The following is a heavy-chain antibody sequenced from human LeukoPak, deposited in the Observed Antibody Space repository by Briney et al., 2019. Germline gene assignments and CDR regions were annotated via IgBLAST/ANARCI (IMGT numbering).Heavy chain of an antibody. V-gene: IGHV1-69*06. CDR2: IIPIFGTA. CDR1: GGTFSSYA. J-gene: IGHJ4*02. D-gene: IGHD2-15*01. Sequence: SVKVSCKASGGTFSSYAISWARQAPGQGLEWMGGIIPIFGTANCAQKFQGRVTITADKSTSTAYMELSSLRAEDTAVYYCARDDGYCSGGSCYFFPYWGQGTLVTVSS. CDR3: ARDDGYCSGGSCYFFPY.